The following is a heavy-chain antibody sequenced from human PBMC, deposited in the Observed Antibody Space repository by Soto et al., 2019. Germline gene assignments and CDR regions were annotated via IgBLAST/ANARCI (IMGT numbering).Heavy chain of an antibody. V-gene: IGHV3-74*01. CDR2: INSDGSST. D-gene: IGHD2-2*01. CDR3: ARARSLYQLQNFDY. J-gene: IGHJ4*02. CDR1: GFTFSSYW. Sequence: GSLRLSCAASGFTFSSYWMHWVRQAPGKGLVWVSRINSDGSSTSYADSVKGRFTISRDNAKNTLYLQMNSLRAEDTAVYYCARARSLYQLQNFDYWGQGTLVTVSS.